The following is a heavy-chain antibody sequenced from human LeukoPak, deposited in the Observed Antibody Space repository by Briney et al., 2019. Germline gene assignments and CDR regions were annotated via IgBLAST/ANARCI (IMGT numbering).Heavy chain of an antibody. D-gene: IGHD3-10*01. Sequence: GASVKVSCKASGGTFSSYAISWVRQAPGQGLEWMGGIIPIFGTANYAQKFQGRVTMTRDMSTSTVYMELSSLRSEDTAVYYCARDFMVRGVIDYWGQGTLVTVSS. CDR1: GGTFSSYA. J-gene: IGHJ4*02. CDR3: ARDFMVRGVIDY. CDR2: IIPIFGTA. V-gene: IGHV1-69*05.